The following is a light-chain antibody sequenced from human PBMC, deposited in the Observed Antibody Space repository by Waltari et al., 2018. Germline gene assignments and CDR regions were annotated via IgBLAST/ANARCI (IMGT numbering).Light chain of an antibody. CDR1: QNITNY. V-gene: IGKV1-33*01. CDR2: DSS. Sequence: DIQMTQSPSSLSASIGDRVTITCQASQNITNYLNWYQHKPGKAPNLLIYDSSSLETGVPSRFTGSGSATDFTFTISSLQPEDLATYYCQQYRNLPLTFGGGTKVEI. CDR3: QQYRNLPLT. J-gene: IGKJ4*01.